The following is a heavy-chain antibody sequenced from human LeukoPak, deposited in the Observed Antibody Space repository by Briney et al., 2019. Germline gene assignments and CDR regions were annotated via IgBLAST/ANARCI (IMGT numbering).Heavy chain of an antibody. CDR2: IKQDGSEK. CDR1: GFTFSSYW. J-gene: IGHJ5*02. D-gene: IGHD3-22*01. V-gene: IGHV3-7*01. Sequence: GGSLRLSCAASGFTFSSYWMSWVRQAPGKGLEWVANIKQDGSEKYYVDSVKGRFTISRDNAKNSLYLQMNSLRAEDTAVYYCARYYYDSSGYATNWFDPWGQGTLVTVSS. CDR3: ARYYYDSSGYATNWFDP.